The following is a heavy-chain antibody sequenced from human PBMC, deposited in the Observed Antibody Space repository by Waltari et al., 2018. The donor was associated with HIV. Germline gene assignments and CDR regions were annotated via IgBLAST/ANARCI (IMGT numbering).Heavy chain of an antibody. CDR2: IYTGGST. CDR3: ASPDTTMVHGHYYFYHMDV. CDR1: GFTVSTNY. Sequence: EVQLVESGGGWVQPGGSLRLSCAASGFTVSTNYISWVRQAPGKGLEGVSLIYTGGSTYYADSVKGRFTISRDNSKNTLYLQMNSLRAEDTAVYYCASPDTTMVHGHYYFYHMDVWGQGTTVTVSS. V-gene: IGHV3-66*01. J-gene: IGHJ6*02. D-gene: IGHD5-18*01.